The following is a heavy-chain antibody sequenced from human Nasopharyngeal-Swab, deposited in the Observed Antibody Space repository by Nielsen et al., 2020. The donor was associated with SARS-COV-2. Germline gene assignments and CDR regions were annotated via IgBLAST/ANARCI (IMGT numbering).Heavy chain of an antibody. D-gene: IGHD5-18*01. CDR3: AREGEYSYGVPHFDY. CDR1: GYTFTGYY. V-gene: IGHV1-2*02. CDR2: INPNSGGR. Sequence: ASVKVSCKASGYTFTGYYMHWVRQAPGQGLEWMGWINPNSGGRNYAQKFQGRVTMTRDTSISTAYMEMSRLRSDDTALYYCAREGEYSYGVPHFDYWGQGTLVTVSS. J-gene: IGHJ4*02.